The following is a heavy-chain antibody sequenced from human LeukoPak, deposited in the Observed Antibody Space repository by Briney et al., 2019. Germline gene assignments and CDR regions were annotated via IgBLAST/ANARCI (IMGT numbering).Heavy chain of an antibody. CDR1: GFTFSTYG. Sequence: GGTLRLSCAASGFTFSTYGMSWVRQAPGKGLEWVSSISSSSSYTYYADSVKGRFTISRDNAKNSLYLQMNSLRAEDTAVYYCARVPDYYGSGSYLYYMDVWGKGTTVTVSS. CDR3: ARVPDYYGSGSYLYYMDV. CDR2: ISSSSSYT. D-gene: IGHD3-10*01. J-gene: IGHJ6*03. V-gene: IGHV3-21*01.